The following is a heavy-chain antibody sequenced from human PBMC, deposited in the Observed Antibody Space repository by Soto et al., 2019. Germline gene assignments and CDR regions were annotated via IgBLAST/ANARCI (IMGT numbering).Heavy chain of an antibody. CDR3: ASCLSSSWYRPN. CDR1: GGTFSSYT. CDR2: IIPILGIA. V-gene: IGHV1-69*02. J-gene: IGHJ4*02. Sequence: QVQLVQSGAEVKKPGSSVKVSCKASGGTFSSYTISWVRQAPGQGLEWMGRIIPILGIANYAQKFQGRVTITEDKSTSTAYMELSSLRSEDTAVYCCASCLSSSWYRPNWGQGTLVTVSS. D-gene: IGHD6-13*01.